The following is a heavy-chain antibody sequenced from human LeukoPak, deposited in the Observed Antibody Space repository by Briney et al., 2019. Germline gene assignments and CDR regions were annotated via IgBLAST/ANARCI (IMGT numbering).Heavy chain of an antibody. CDR1: GYTFTSYA. J-gene: IGHJ4*02. CDR3: ARDDEYYCDVSGTGENC. V-gene: IGHV7-4-1*02. CDR2: INTNTGNP. Sequence: ASVKVSCKASGYTFTSYAINWVRQAPGQGLEWMGWINTNTGNPTYAQGFTGRFVFSLDTSVSTAYLQISSLKAEDTAVYYCARDDEYYCDVSGTGENCWGQGTLVTVSS. D-gene: IGHD3-22*01.